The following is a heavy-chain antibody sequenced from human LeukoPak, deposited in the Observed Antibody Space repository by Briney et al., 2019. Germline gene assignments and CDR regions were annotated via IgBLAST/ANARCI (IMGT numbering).Heavy chain of an antibody. D-gene: IGHD3-3*01. J-gene: IGHJ5*02. CDR3: ARGSYYDFWSGYYGESNWFDP. CDR2: INHSGST. CDR1: GGSFSGYY. V-gene: IGHV4-34*01. Sequence: PSETLSLTCAVYGGSFSGYYWSRIRQPPGKGLEWIGEINHSGSTNYNPSLKSRVTISVDTSKNQFSLKLSSVTAADTAVYYCARGSYYDFWSGYYGESNWFDPWGQGTLVTVSS.